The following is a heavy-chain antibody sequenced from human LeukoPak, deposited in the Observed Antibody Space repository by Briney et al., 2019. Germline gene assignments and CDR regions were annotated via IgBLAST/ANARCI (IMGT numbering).Heavy chain of an antibody. CDR1: GGSIRSYY. D-gene: IGHD6-13*01. CDR3: ARVASYSSSWYLNY. CDR2: IYYSGST. V-gene: IGHV4-59*01. J-gene: IGHJ4*02. Sequence: SETLSLTCTVSGGSIRSYYWSWIRQPPGKGLEWIGYIYYSGSTNYNPSLKSRVTISVDTSKNQFSLKLSSVTAADTAVYYCARVASYSSSWYLNYWGQGTLVTVSS.